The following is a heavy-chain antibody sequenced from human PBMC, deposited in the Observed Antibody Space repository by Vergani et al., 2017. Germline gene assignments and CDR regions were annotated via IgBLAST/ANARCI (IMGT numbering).Heavy chain of an antibody. J-gene: IGHJ5*02. D-gene: IGHD6-6*01. CDR1: GGSMSGYY. CDR3: ASSMYNWFDP. Sequence: QVRLQESGPGLVKPSETLSLTCSVSGGSMSGYYWSWIRQPPGKELEWIGYIYYSGSTYYNPSLKSRVTISVDTSKNQFSLKLSSVTAADTAVYYCASSMYNWFDPWGQGTLVTVS. V-gene: IGHV4-59*06. CDR2: IYYSGST.